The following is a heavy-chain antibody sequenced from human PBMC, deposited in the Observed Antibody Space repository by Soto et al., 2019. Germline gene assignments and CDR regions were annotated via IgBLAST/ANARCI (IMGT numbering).Heavy chain of an antibody. CDR2: ISANDGGT. D-gene: IGHD3-16*01. CDR3: SWGGGRHLRPLET. J-gene: IGHJ4*01. V-gene: IGHV1-18*01. Sequence: QALLEQSGPEVKKPGDSVRISCWLYDYVFVTSVITWLRQAPGQVLEWMGWISANDGGTLSAMKFTDRLVMSTDPMRNMAYLQLLEVTSDDSAVYFCSWGGGRHLRPLETWGPGTPVTVSS. CDR1: DYVFVTSV.